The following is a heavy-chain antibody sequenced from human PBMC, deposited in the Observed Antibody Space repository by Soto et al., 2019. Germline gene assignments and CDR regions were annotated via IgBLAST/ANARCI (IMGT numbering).Heavy chain of an antibody. CDR2: IYPGDSDT. D-gene: IGHD3-3*01. J-gene: IGHJ5*02. V-gene: IGHV5-51*01. Sequence: PGESLKISCKGSGDSFSNYWIAWVRQMPGKGLEWMGIIYPGDSDTRYSPSFQGQVTISADTSINTVYLQWSSLKASDTAMYYCDGNQNDPWSGYFRRGWFDTWGQGTLVTVSS. CDR1: GDSFSNYW. CDR3: DGNQNDPWSGYFRRGWFDT.